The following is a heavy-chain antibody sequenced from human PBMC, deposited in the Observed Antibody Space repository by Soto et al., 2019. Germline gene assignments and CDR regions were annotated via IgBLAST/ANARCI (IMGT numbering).Heavy chain of an antibody. CDR3: ARGGIVVVPAPTDDGMDV. CDR1: GFTFSSYA. V-gene: IGHV3-30-3*01. Sequence: GGSLRLSCAASGFTFSSYAMHWVRQAPGKGLEWVAVISYDGSNKYYADSVKGRFTISRDNSKNTLYLQMNSLRAEDTAVYYCARGGIVVVPAPTDDGMDVWGQGTTVTVS. J-gene: IGHJ6*02. CDR2: ISYDGSNK. D-gene: IGHD2-2*01.